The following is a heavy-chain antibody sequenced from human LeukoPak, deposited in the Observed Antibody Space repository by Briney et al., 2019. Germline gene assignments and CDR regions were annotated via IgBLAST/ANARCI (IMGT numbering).Heavy chain of an antibody. J-gene: IGHJ4*02. D-gene: IGHD4-17*01. Sequence: ASVKVSCKASGYTFTSYDINWVRQATGQGLEWMGWMNPNSGNTGCAQKFQGRVTMTRNTSISTAYMELSSLRSEDTAVYYCARATVTAEFDYWGQGTLVTVSS. CDR3: ARATVTAEFDY. CDR1: GYTFTSYD. CDR2: MNPNSGNT. V-gene: IGHV1-8*01.